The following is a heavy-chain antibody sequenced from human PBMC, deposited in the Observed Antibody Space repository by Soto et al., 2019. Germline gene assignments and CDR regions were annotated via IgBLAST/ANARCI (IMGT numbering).Heavy chain of an antibody. J-gene: IGHJ6*02. CDR2: IYHSGST. Sequence: SETLSLTCAVSGGSISGGGYSWSWIRQPPGKGLEWIGYIYHSGSTYYNPSLKSRVTISVDRSKNQFSLKLSSVTAADTAVYYCARAKYYYYGMDVWGQGTTVTVSS. V-gene: IGHV4-30-2*01. CDR1: GGSISGGGYS. CDR3: ARAKYYYYGMDV.